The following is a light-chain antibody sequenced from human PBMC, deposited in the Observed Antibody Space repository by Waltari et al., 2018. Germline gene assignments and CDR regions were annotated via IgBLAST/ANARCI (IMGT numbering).Light chain of an antibody. CDR2: WAS. Sequence: DIVMTQSPDSLAVSLGERVTINCKSSQGVLYSSNSQNYLAWYQQKPGQPPKLLIYWASARGSGVPDRFSGSESGTDFTLTISSLQAEDVAVYYCQQYYDIPWTFGQGTKVEIK. CDR1: QGVLYSSNSQNY. V-gene: IGKV4-1*01. J-gene: IGKJ1*01. CDR3: QQYYDIPWT.